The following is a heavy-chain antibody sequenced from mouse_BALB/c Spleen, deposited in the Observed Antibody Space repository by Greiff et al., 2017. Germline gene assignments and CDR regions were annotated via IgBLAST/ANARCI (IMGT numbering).Heavy chain of an antibody. CDR1: GYSITSDYA. J-gene: IGHJ1*01. Sequence: EVKLMESGPGLVKPSQSLSLTCTVTGYSITSDYACNWIRQFPGNKLEWMGYISYSGSTSYNPSLKSRISITRDTSKNQFFLQLNSVTTEDTATYYCARGNYYGYFDVWGAGTTVTVSS. V-gene: IGHV3-2*02. D-gene: IGHD2-1*01. CDR2: ISYSGST. CDR3: ARGNYYGYFDV.